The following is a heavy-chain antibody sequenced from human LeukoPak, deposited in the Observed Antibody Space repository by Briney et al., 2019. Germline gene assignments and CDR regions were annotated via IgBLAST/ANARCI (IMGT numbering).Heavy chain of an antibody. D-gene: IGHD1-26*01. J-gene: IGHJ5*02. CDR1: GFTFSSYA. V-gene: IGHV3-23*01. CDR2: ISGSGGST. CDR3: AKGRGSYEGFDP. Sequence: PGGSLRLSCAASGFTFSSYAMSWVRQAPGKGLEWVSAISGSGGSTYYADSVKGRFAISRDNSKNTLYLQMNSLRAEDTAVYYCAKGRGSYEGFDPWGQGTLVTVSS.